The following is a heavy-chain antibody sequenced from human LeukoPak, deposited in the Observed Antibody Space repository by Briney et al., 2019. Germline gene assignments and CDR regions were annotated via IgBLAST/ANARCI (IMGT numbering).Heavy chain of an antibody. D-gene: IGHD3-9*01. CDR2: IKQDGSEK. CDR3: ARHYDMLTGAPSYYYGMDV. Sequence: GGSLRLSCAASGFTFSSYWMSWVRQAPGKGLEWVANIKQDGSEKYYVDSVKGRFTISRDNAKNSLYLQMNTLRAEDTAVYYCARHYDMLTGAPSYYYGMDVWGQGTTVTVSS. J-gene: IGHJ6*02. CDR1: GFTFSSYW. V-gene: IGHV3-7*01.